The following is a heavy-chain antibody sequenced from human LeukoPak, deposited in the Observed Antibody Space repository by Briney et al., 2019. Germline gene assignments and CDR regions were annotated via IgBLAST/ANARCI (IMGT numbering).Heavy chain of an antibody. J-gene: IGHJ4*02. CDR3: ARGSKVWDIDY. Sequence: PSETLSLTCAVYGGSFSGYYWSWIRQPPGKGLEWIGEINHSGSTNYNPSLKSRVTISVDTSKNQFSLKLSSVTAADTAVYYCARGSKVWDIDYWGQGTLVTVSS. D-gene: IGHD1-20*01. CDR1: GGSFSGYY. V-gene: IGHV4-34*01. CDR2: INHSGST.